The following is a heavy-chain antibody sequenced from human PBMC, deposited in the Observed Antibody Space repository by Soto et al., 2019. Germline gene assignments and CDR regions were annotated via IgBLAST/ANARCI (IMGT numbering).Heavy chain of an antibody. D-gene: IGHD4-17*01. J-gene: IGHJ6*02. CDR3: AREGDYGGNSYYYYGMDV. V-gene: IGHV3-11*06. Sequence: GGSLRLSCAASGFTFSDYYMSWIRQAPGKGLEWVSYISSSSSYTNYADSVKGRFTISRDNAKNSLYLQMNSLRAEDTAVYYCAREGDYGGNSYYYYGMDVWGQGTTVTVSS. CDR1: GFTFSDYY. CDR2: ISSSSSYT.